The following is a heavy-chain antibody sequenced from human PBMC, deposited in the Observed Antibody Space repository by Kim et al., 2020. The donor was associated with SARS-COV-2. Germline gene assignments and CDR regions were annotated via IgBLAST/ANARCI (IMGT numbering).Heavy chain of an antibody. CDR1: GFTFSSYA. D-gene: IGHD1-26*01. CDR3: TEGGSRF. Sequence: GGSLRLSCAASGFTFSSYAMHWVRQAPGKGLEWVAFISYDGSNKYYADSVKGRFTISRDNSKNTLYLQMNSLRAEDTAVYYCTEGGSRFWGRGTLVTVSS. V-gene: IGHV3-30*04. CDR2: ISYDGSNK. J-gene: IGHJ4*02.